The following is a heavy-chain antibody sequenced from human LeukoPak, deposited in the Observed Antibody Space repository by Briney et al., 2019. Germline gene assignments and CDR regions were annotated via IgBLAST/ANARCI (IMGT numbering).Heavy chain of an antibody. V-gene: IGHV1-69*01. CDR3: ARSYDYVWGSYRYIGYFDY. CDR2: SIPIFGTA. J-gene: IGHJ4*02. D-gene: IGHD3-16*02. Sequence: QSLEWTGGSIPIFGTANYAQKFQSRVTITADESTSTAYMELSSLRSEDTAVYYCARSYDYVWGSYRYIGYFDYWGQGTLVTVSS.